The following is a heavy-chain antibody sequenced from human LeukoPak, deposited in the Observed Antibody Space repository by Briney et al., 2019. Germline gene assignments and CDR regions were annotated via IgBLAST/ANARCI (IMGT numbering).Heavy chain of an antibody. CDR2: IDPSDSYT. V-gene: IGHV5-10-1*01. J-gene: IGHJ3*02. CDR3: GRLSSGYDSAFFFDI. D-gene: IGHD5-12*01. CDR1: GYSFTNYW. Sequence: GGSLKISCKGSGYSFTNYWISWVRQMPGKGLEWMGRIDPSDSYTYYSPSFQGHVTISVDKSISTANLQWSSLQAADTAMYYCGRLSSGYDSAFFFDIWGQGTMVTVSS.